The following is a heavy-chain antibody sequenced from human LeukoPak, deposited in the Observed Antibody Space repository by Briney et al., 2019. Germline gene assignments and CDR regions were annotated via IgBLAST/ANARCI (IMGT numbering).Heavy chain of an antibody. J-gene: IGHJ4*02. CDR1: GFTFSSYG. CDR2: ISGSGGST. Sequence: GGSLRLSCAVSGFTFSSYGMNWVRQAPGKGLEWVSAISGSGGSTYYADSVKGRFTISRDNAKNSLYLQMNSLRAEDTAVYYCARNVLLWFGELFPPDYWGQGTLVTVSS. D-gene: IGHD3-10*01. CDR3: ARNVLLWFGELFPPDY. V-gene: IGHV3-23*01.